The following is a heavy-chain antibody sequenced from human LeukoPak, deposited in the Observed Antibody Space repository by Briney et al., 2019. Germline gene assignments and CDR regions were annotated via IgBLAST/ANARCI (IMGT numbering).Heavy chain of an antibody. CDR1: GFPFSAYD. V-gene: IGHV3-13*01. CDR2: FGSAGDT. Sequence: GGSLRLSCATAGFPFSAYDMHWVRQAPGKGLEWVSAFGSAGDTYYPGAVKGRFTISRDYAKNSLYLQMNSLRAGDTAVYFCVRGALPGDNWYFDLWGRGTLVTVSS. J-gene: IGHJ2*01. CDR3: VRGALPGDNWYFDL.